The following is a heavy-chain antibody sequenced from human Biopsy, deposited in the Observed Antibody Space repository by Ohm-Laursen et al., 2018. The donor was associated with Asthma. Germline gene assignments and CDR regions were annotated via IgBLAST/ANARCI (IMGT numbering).Heavy chain of an antibody. V-gene: IGHV3-30*18. CDR1: VLTFSSYG. D-gene: IGHD3-22*01. CDR3: AKSADYYDSTDYLDF. J-gene: IGHJ4*01. Sequence: SLRLSCTASVLTFSSYGMVWVRLAPGKGLEWVALISNDGANKFYADSVQGRFTISRDNAKNSLYLQMQSLRPEDTAFYYCAKSADYYDSTDYLDFWGRGTLVTVSS. CDR2: ISNDGANK.